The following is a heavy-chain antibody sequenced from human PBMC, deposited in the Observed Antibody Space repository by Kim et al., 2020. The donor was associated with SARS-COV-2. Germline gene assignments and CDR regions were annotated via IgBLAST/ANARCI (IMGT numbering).Heavy chain of an antibody. CDR3: TRDDRYGMDV. Sequence: TTYAVRVGGRFTISRDNAKNTVYLQMNNLRAEETAVYYCTRDDRYGMDVWGQGTKVTVSS. V-gene: IGHV3-74*01. CDR2: T. J-gene: IGHJ6*02.